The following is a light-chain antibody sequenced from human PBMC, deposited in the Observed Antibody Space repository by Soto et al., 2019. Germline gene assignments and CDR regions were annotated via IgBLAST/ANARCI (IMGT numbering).Light chain of an antibody. CDR3: RSYTSSSFYV. CDR1: SSDVGGYNY. V-gene: IGLV2-14*01. J-gene: IGLJ1*01. Sequence: QSVLTQPASVSGSPGQSITISCTGTSSDVGGYNYVSWYQQHPGKAPKLMIYEVSNRPSGVSNRFSGSKSGNTDSLTISGLQAEDEADYSCRSYTSSSFYVFGTGTKVPVL. CDR2: EVS.